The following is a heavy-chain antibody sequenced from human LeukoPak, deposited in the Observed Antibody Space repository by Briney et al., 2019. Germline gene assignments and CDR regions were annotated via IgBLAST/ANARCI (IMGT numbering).Heavy chain of an antibody. Sequence: SETLSLTCTVSDYSISSGYYWGWIRQPPGKGLEWIGSIYHSGTTYYNPSLKSRVTISVDTSKNQFSLKLSSVTAADTAMYYCARFGYNYRTIDYWGQGTLVTVSS. J-gene: IGHJ4*02. D-gene: IGHD5-24*01. CDR1: DYSISSGYY. CDR2: IYHSGTT. V-gene: IGHV4-38-2*02. CDR3: ARFGYNYRTIDY.